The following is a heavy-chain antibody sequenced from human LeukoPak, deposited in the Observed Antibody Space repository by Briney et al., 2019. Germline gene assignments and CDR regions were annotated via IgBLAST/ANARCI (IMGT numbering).Heavy chain of an antibody. CDR3: ATPPYYYDSSGHYDAFDI. D-gene: IGHD3-22*01. CDR2: INPGDSDT. CDR1: GYSFTSYW. J-gene: IGHJ3*02. Sequence: GGSLKISCKGSGYSFTSYWIGWVRQLPGKGLEWMGIINPGDSDTRYSPSFQGQVTISADKSISTAYLQWSSLKASDTAMYYCATPPYYYDSSGHYDAFDIWGQGTMVTVSS. V-gene: IGHV5-51*01.